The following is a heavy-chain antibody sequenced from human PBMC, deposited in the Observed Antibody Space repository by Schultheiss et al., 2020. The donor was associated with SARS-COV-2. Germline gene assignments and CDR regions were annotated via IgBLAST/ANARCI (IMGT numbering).Heavy chain of an antibody. CDR2: IYYSGST. CDR3: AGGFDSLYYYYYYMDV. Sequence: SETLSLTCTVSGGSISSYYWSWIRQPPGKGLEWIGYIYYSGSTNYNPSLKSRVTISVDTSKNQFSLKLSSVTAADTAVYYCAGGFDSLYYYYYYMDVWGQGTTVTVSS. D-gene: IGHD3-9*01. V-gene: IGHV4-59*08. J-gene: IGHJ6*03. CDR1: GGSISSYY.